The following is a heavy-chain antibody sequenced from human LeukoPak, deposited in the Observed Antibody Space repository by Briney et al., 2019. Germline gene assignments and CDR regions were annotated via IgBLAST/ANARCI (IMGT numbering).Heavy chain of an antibody. J-gene: IGHJ4*02. Sequence: ASVKVSCKASGYTFSDYGISWVRQAPGQGLEWMGWISPYNGNTKYAQKLQGRVTMTTDTSTSTAYMELRTLKSDDTAVYYCAREDGGIFTAYYWGQGTLVTVSS. CDR3: AREDGGIFTAYY. CDR2: ISPYNGNT. V-gene: IGHV1-18*01. CDR1: GYTFSDYG.